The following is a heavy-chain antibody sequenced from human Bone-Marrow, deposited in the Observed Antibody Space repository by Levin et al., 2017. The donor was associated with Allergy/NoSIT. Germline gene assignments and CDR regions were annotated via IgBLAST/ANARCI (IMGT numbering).Heavy chain of an antibody. V-gene: IGHV3-23*01. CDR2: ISGSGGST. J-gene: IGHJ6*02. D-gene: IGHD3-9*01. Sequence: GESLKISCAASGFTFSSYAMSWVRQAPGKGLEWVSAISGSGGSTYYADSVKGRFTISRDNSKNTLYLQMNSLRAEDTAVYYCAKKWLRYFDWLLDYGMDVWGQGTTVTVSS. CDR1: GFTFSSYA. CDR3: AKKWLRYFDWLLDYGMDV.